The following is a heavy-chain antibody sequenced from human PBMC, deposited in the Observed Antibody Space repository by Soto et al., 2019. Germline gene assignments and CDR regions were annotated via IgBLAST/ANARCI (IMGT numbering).Heavy chain of an antibody. Sequence: EVQLVESGGGLVKPGGSLRLSCEASGFTFSNAWMSWVRQAPGQGLEWVGRIKSKTDGGTTDYAAPVKGRFTISRDNSTNALYLQMNSLGAEDTAVYYCEGLYRGWLWGQGTLVTVSS. D-gene: IGHD1-26*01. V-gene: IGHV3-15*01. CDR2: IKSKTDGGTT. J-gene: IGHJ4*02. CDR3: EGLYRGWL. CDR1: GFTFSNAW.